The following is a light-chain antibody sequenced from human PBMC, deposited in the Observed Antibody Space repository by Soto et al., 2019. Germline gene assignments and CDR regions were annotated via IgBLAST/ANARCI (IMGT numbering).Light chain of an antibody. Sequence: SACRGRVKALVCAGTCKDDGAYNCVSWYQQHPGKAPRLMIYDVSNRPSGVSNRFSGSKSANTASLTISGLQAEDEADYYCSSYTSSANYVFGTGTKVTVL. CDR3: SSYTSSANYV. CDR2: DVS. V-gene: IGLV2-14*04. J-gene: IGLJ1*01. CDR1: CKDDGAYNC.